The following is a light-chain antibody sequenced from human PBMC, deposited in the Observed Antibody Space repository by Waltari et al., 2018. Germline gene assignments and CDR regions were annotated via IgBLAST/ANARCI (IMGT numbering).Light chain of an antibody. J-gene: IGLJ3*02. CDR2: LTS. CDR1: TGAVTSSFY. CDR3: LLHYDGPWV. V-gene: IGLV7-43*01. Sequence: QAVVTQEPSLTVSPGGTVTLTCASSTGAVTSSFYPSWFQHKPGQAPRALIYLTSHKHAWTPARFSGSLLGGKAALTLSGVQPEDEAEYYCLLHYDGPWVFGRGTKLTVL.